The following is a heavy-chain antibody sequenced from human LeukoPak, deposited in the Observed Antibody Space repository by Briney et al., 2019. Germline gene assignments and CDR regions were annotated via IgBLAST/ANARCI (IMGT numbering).Heavy chain of an antibody. D-gene: IGHD2-2*01. CDR1: VGTFSSYA. CDR3: ATRPLGYCSSTSCPSRWFDP. J-gene: IGHJ5*02. V-gene: IGHV1-69*01. CDR2: IIPIFGTA. Sequence: SVKVSCKASVGTFSSYAISWVRQARGQALEWMVGIIPIFGTANYAQKLQGRVTITADESTSTAYMELSSLRSEDTAVYYCATRPLGYCSSTSCPSRWFDPWGQGTLVTVSS.